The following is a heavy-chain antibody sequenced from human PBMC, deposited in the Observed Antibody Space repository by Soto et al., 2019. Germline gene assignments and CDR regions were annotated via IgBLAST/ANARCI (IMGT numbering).Heavy chain of an antibody. CDR2: INRDSSVI. Sequence: EVQLAESGGGKVQPGGSLRLSCAGSGFSFSDFSMNWVRQAPGKGLEWISYINRDSSVIMYADSLRGRVTISRDNAKNTLFLQINRLRVEDTAVYYCARDCAGTCWFAYWGPGIPVTVSS. D-gene: IGHD2-15*01. CDR3: ARDCAGTCWFAY. V-gene: IGHV3-48*01. J-gene: IGHJ4*02. CDR1: GFSFSDFS.